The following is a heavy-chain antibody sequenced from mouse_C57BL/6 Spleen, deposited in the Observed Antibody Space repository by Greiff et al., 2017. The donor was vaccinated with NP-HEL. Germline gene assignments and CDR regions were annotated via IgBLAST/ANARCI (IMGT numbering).Heavy chain of an antibody. V-gene: IGHV14-4*01. CDR1: GFNFKDDY. J-gene: IGHJ3*01. D-gene: IGHD1-1*01. CDR3: TTRSTTDLLAY. Sequence: VQLQQSGAELVRPGASVKLSCTASGFNFKDDYMHWVKQRPEQGLEWIGWIDPENGDTEYASKFQGKATITADTSSNTAYLQLSSLTSEDTAVYYCTTRSTTDLLAYGGKGTLVTVSA. CDR2: IDPENGDT.